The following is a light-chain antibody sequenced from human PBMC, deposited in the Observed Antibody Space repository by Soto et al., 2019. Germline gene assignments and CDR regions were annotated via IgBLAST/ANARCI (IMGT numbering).Light chain of an antibody. CDR1: SGSIGSNY. CDR2: EDN. J-gene: IGLJ2*01. Sequence: NFMLTQPHSVSESPGKTVTISCTRSSGSIGSNYVQWYQQRPGSATTPVIYEDNERPSGVPDRFSGSIDSSSNSASLTISGLKTDDEADYYCQSYHSGNVVFGGGTKLTVL. CDR3: QSYHSGNVV. V-gene: IGLV6-57*04.